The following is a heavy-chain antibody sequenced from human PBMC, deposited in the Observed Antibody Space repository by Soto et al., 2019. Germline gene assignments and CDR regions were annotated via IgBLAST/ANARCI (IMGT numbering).Heavy chain of an antibody. J-gene: IGHJ4*02. CDR3: ARSGTARYCSTTSCRVFDY. Sequence: QVQLVQSGAEVKKPGASVKVSCKASGYTFTSYDINWVRPATGQGLEWMGWMNPNTGNTDFAQKAQGRVTMTRNTSISTAYMELSSLRSEDTAVYYCARSGTARYCSTTSCRVFDYWGQGPLVTVSS. CDR1: GYTFTSYD. D-gene: IGHD2-2*01. V-gene: IGHV1-8*01. CDR2: MNPNTGNT.